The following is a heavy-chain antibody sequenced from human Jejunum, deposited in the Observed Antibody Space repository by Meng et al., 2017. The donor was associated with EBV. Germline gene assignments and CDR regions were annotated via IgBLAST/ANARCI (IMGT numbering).Heavy chain of an antibody. V-gene: IGHV4-61*01. D-gene: IGHD6-19*01. CDR1: GDSVYTGSYY. CDR3: ARAGYSTGWEGLWFDP. Sequence: HVQLPESGPWLGKPSESLSLTSIVSGDSVYTGSYYASWIRQPPGKGLEWIVHFYSGSTNYNPSLKSRVTISVDTSKNQFSLKLYSVTAADTAVYYCARAGYSTGWEGLWFDPWGQGTLVTVSS. J-gene: IGHJ5*02. CDR2: FYSGST.